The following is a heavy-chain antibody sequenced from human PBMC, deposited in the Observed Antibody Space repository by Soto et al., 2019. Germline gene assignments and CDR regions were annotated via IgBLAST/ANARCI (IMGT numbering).Heavy chain of an antibody. D-gene: IGHD3-3*01. CDR1: GFTFSSYG. J-gene: IGHJ4*02. CDR2: ISYDGSNK. Sequence: VQLVESGGGVVQPGRSLRLSCAASGFTFSSYGMHWVRQAPGKGLEWVAVISYDGSNKYYADSVKGRFTISRDNSKNTLYLQMNSLRAEDTAVYYCAKSVEVGYDFWSGYADLFDYWGQGTLVTVSS. CDR3: AKSVEVGYDFWSGYADLFDY. V-gene: IGHV3-30*18.